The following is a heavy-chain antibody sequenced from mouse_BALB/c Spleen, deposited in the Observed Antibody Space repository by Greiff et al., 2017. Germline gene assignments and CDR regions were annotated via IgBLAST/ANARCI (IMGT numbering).Heavy chain of an antibody. CDR2: IRNKANGYTT. CDR3: ARAPGQLMDY. D-gene: IGHD3-3*01. CDR1: GFTFTDYY. J-gene: IGHJ4*01. V-gene: IGHV7-3*02. Sequence: EVHLVESGGGLVQPGGSLRLSCATSGFTFTDYYMSWVRQPPGKALEWLGFIRNKANGYTTEYSASVKGRFTISRDNSQSILYLQMNTLRAEDSATYYCARAPGQLMDYWGQGTSVTVSS.